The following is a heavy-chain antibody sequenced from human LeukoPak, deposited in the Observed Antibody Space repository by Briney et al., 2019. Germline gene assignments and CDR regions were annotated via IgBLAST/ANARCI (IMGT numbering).Heavy chain of an antibody. D-gene: IGHD3-22*01. J-gene: IGHJ4*02. CDR3: ARDLERTYYYDSSGYYFDY. CDR2: ISYDGSNK. Sequence: GGSLRLSCAASGFTFSSYAMHWVRQAPGKGLEWVAVISYDGSNKYYADSVKGRFTISRDNSKNTLYLQMNSLRAEDTAVYYCARDLERTYYYDSSGYYFDYWGQGTLVTVSS. CDR1: GFTFSSYA. V-gene: IGHV3-30-3*01.